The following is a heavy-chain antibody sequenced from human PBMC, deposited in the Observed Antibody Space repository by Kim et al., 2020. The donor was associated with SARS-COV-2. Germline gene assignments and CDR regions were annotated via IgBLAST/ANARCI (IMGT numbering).Heavy chain of an antibody. V-gene: IGHV3-23*01. J-gene: IGHJ4*02. CDR3: AKDPSQIDRNDD. D-gene: IGHD6-6*01. CDR1: GLPFDDYA. Sequence: GGSLRLSCAVSGLPFDDYALSWVRQSPGKGLEWVSGITPSGYSTYYADSVKGRFTISRDNSKNTLHLQMNGLRVEDTAIYFCAKDPSQIDRNDDWGQGTPVTVSS. CDR2: ITPSGYST.